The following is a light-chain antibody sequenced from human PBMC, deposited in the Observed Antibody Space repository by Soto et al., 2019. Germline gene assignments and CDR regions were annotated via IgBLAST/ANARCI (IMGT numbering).Light chain of an antibody. CDR2: LNSDGSH. CDR1: SGHSNYA. V-gene: IGLV4-69*01. CDR3: QTWGSGIVV. J-gene: IGLJ2*01. Sequence: QPVLTQSPSASASLGASVKLTSTLSSGHSNYAIAWHQQQSEKGPRYLMKLNSDGSHSKGDGIPDRFSGSSSGAERYLTISSLQSEDEADYSCQTWGSGIVVFGGGTKLTVI.